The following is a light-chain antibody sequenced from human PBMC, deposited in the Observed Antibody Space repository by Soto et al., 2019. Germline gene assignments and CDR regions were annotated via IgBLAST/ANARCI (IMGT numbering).Light chain of an antibody. J-gene: IGKJ3*01. CDR3: QQYGGSPPFT. V-gene: IGKV3-20*01. CDR1: QSVSSSY. CDR2: GAS. Sequence: EIVLTQSPGTLSLSPRERATLSCRASQSVSSSYLAWYQQKPGQAPRLLISGASSRATGIPDRFRGRGCGTDFTLTISRLEPEDFAVYYCQQYGGSPPFTFGPGTKVDI.